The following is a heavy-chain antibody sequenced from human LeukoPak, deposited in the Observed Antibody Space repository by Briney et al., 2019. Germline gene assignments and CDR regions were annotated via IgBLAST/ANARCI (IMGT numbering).Heavy chain of an antibody. CDR1: GFSFSSEN. CDR3: ARDKDYGFTY. J-gene: IGHJ4*02. CDR2: ITGSGSGI. Sequence: PGGSLRLSCAAFGFSFSSENMNWVRQAPGKGPEWISWITGSGSGIIYADSVKGRFTISRDNAKNSLFLQMNSLRVEDTAVYYCARDKDYGFTYWGQGNLVTVSS. V-gene: IGHV3-48*01. D-gene: IGHD4-17*01.